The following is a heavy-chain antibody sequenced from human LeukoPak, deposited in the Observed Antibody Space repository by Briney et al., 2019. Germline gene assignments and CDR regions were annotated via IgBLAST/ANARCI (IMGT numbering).Heavy chain of an antibody. CDR2: ISSSGTTI. D-gene: IGHD1-26*01. V-gene: IGHV3-48*03. Sequence: AGGSLRLSCAASGFTFSSYEMHWVRQAPGKGLEWVADISSSGTTIYYADSVKGRFTISRDNADNSLYLQMNSLRAEDTAKYYCARDLSPMSSGSYDRSYYFDYWGQGTLVTVSS. CDR1: GFTFSSYE. CDR3: ARDLSPMSSGSYDRSYYFDY. J-gene: IGHJ4*02.